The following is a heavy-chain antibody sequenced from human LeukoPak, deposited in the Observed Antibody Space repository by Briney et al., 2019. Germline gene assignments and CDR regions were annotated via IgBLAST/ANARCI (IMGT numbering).Heavy chain of an antibody. D-gene: IGHD3-9*01. J-gene: IGHJ4*02. CDR1: GFTFSNYG. CDR2: ISGSGGST. Sequence: GGTLRLSCAASGFTFSNYGMSWVRQAPGKGLEWVSAISGSGGSTYYAGSVKGRFTISRDNSKNTLYLQMNSLRAEDTALYYCAKYSPYDILTGSSYYFDYWGQGTLVTVSS. CDR3: AKYSPYDILTGSSYYFDY. V-gene: IGHV3-23*01.